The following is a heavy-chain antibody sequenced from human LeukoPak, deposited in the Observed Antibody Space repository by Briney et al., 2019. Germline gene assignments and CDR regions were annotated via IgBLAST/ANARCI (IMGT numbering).Heavy chain of an antibody. CDR2: LSNTGNI. V-gene: IGHV3-21*01. D-gene: IGHD5-18*01. J-gene: IGHJ4*02. CDR3: ARDRYRPKYYFDY. CDR1: GFTFSSYG. Sequence: PGGSLRLSCAASGFTFSSYGMNWVRQAPGKGLEWLSYLSNTGNIHYAQSVKGRFTISRDNAKNSLYLQMNSLRAEDTAVYYCARDRYRPKYYFDYWGQGTLVTVSS.